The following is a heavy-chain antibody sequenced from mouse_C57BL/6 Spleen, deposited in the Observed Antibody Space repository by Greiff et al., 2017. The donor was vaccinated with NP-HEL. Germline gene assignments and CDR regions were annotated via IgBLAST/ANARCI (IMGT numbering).Heavy chain of an antibody. J-gene: IGHJ4*01. CDR1: GYAFSSSW. D-gene: IGHD3-2*02. V-gene: IGHV1-82*01. CDR2: IYPGDGDT. CDR3: AISGPWAMDY. Sequence: VQLKQSGPELVKPGASVKISCKASGYAFSSSWMNWVKQRPGKGLEWIGRIYPGDGDTNYNGKFKGKATLTADKSSSTAYMQLSSLTSEDSAVYFCAISGPWAMDYWGQGTSVTVSS.